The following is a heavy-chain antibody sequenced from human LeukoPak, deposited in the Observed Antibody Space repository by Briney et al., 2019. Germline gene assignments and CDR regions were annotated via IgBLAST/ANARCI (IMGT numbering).Heavy chain of an antibody. D-gene: IGHD4-17*01. CDR3: ARGDYGDYSSVVWFDP. V-gene: IGHV1-8*01. Sequence: ASVKVSCKASGYTFTSYDINWVRQATGQGLEWMGWMNPNSGNTGYAQKFQGRVTMTRITSISTAYMELSSLRSEDTAVYYCARGDYGDYSSVVWFDPWGQGTLVTVSS. CDR1: GYTFTSYD. J-gene: IGHJ5*02. CDR2: MNPNSGNT.